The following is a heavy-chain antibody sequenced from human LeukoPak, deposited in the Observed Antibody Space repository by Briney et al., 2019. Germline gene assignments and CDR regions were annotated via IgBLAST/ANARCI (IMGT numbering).Heavy chain of an antibody. CDR1: GGTFSSYA. V-gene: IGHV1-69*13. J-gene: IGHJ6*03. CDR3: ARSQTYGSGSYYSYYYYYMDV. D-gene: IGHD3-10*01. CDR2: IIPIFGTA. Sequence: ASVKVSCKASGGTFSSYAISWVRQAPGQGLEWMGGIIPIFGTANYAQKFQGRVTITADESTSTAYMELSSLRSEDTAVYYCARSQTYGSGSYYSYYYYYMDVWGKRTTVTVSS.